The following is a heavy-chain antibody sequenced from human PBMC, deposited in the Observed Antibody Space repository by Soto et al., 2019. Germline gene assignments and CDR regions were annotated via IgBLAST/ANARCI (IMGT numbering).Heavy chain of an antibody. CDR1: GFTVSSNY. D-gene: IGHD3-16*01. CDR3: ARGPLGPQDPPSFDY. J-gene: IGHJ4*02. V-gene: IGHV3-53*01. Sequence: GGSLRLSCAASGFTVSSNYMSWVRQAPGKGLEWVSVIYSGGSTYYADSVKGRFTISRDNSKNTLYLQMNSLRAEDTAVYYCARGPLGPQDPPSFDYWGQGTLVTVSS. CDR2: IYSGGST.